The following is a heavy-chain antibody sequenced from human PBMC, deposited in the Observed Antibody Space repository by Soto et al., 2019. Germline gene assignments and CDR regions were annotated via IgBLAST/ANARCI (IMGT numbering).Heavy chain of an antibody. CDR1: GGSISKYY. CDR2: IYYSGNT. Sequence: SETLSLTCSVSGGSISKYYWNWIRQPPGKGLEWIGYIYYSGNTYYNPSLRSRVTISVDTSKNQFSLKLSSVTAADTAVYFCARTYSSSYLDYWGQGTLVTVS. V-gene: IGHV4-59*01. J-gene: IGHJ4*02. CDR3: ARTYSSSYLDY. D-gene: IGHD6-13*01.